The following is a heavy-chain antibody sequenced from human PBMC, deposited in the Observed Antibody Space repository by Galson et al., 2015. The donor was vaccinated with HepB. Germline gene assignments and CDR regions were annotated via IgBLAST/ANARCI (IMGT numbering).Heavy chain of an antibody. CDR3: ARTEYYYGMDV. CDR2: IKQDGSEK. V-gene: IGHV3-7*03. Sequence: SLRLSCAASGFTFSRYRMSWVRQAPGKGLEWVANIKQDGSEKNYVDSVKGRFTISRDNAKNSLYLQMNSLRAADTAVYYCARTEYYYGMDVWGQGTKVTVSS. J-gene: IGHJ6*02. CDR1: GFTFSRYR.